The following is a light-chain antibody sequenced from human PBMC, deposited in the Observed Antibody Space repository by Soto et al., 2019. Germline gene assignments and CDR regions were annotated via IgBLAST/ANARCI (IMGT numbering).Light chain of an antibody. Sequence: DIVLTQSPGTLSLSPGESATLSCRASQSVSSSYVAWYQQKTGQAPRLRIYGASSRATGIPDRFSGSGSGTDFNLTISRLEPEDFEVYYCQKYGSSPLTFGGGTKVDIK. J-gene: IGKJ4*01. CDR2: GAS. CDR1: QSVSSSY. CDR3: QKYGSSPLT. V-gene: IGKV3-20*01.